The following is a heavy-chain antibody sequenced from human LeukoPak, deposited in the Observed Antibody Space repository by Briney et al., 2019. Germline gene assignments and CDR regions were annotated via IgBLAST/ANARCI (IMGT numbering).Heavy chain of an antibody. Sequence: GGSLRLSCAASGFTVSSNYMSWVRQAPGKGLEWVSVIYSGGSTYYADSVKGRFTISRDNSKNTLYLQMNSLRAEDTAVYYCAGRRWYSSSRRYYFDYWGQGTLVTVSS. D-gene: IGHD6-6*01. CDR3: AGRRWYSSSRRYYFDY. CDR2: IYSGGST. V-gene: IGHV3-53*01. CDR1: GFTVSSNY. J-gene: IGHJ4*02.